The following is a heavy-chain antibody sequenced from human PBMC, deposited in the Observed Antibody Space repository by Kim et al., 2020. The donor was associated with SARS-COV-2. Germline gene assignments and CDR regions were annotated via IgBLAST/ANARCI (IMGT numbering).Heavy chain of an antibody. D-gene: IGHD5-12*01. V-gene: IGHV3-43*01. Sequence: YTDSVKGRVTISRDNSKNSLYLQMNSLRTEDTALYYCAKGLVATESFFDYWGQGTLVTVSS. J-gene: IGHJ4*02. CDR3: AKGLVATESFFDY.